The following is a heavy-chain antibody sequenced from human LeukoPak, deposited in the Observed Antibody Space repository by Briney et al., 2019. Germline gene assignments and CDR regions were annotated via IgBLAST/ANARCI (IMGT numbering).Heavy chain of an antibody. D-gene: IGHD1-26*01. V-gene: IGHV3-23*01. J-gene: IGHJ4*02. CDR3: AKVPKPFSGSYSYFFDY. Sequence: GGSLRLSCAASGFTFSSYAMSWVRQAPGKGLEWVSAISGSGGSTYYADSVKGRFTISRDNSKNTLYLQMNSLRAEDTAVYYCAKVPKPFSGSYSYFFDYWGQGTLVTVSS. CDR2: ISGSGGST. CDR1: GFTFSSYA.